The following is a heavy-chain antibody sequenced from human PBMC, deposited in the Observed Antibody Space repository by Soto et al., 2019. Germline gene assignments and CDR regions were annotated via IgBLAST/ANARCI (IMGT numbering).Heavy chain of an antibody. D-gene: IGHD1-7*01. CDR1: GYTFTSFD. CDR2: INPNSGNT. CDR3: ARQSGTTKRNYYYYMDV. J-gene: IGHJ6*03. Sequence: ASVKVSCKASGYTFTSFDIHWVRQASGQGLEWMGWINPNSGNTKYSQKFQGRVTMTRDTSVSTAYMELSSLRSEDTAVYYCARQSGTTKRNYYYYMDVWGKGTTVTVSS. V-gene: IGHV1-8*01.